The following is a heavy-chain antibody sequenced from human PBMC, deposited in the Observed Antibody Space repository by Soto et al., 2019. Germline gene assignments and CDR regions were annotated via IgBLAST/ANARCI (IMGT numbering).Heavy chain of an antibody. D-gene: IGHD3-10*01. CDR1: GFSLSTRGMG. J-gene: IGHJ4*02. V-gene: IGHV2-5*02. Sequence: QISLKESGPALVKPTQTLTLTCTFSGFSLSTRGMGVVWIRQPPGKALECLALIYWDDDARYNPSLKNKLTITQDTSRIQVVRTMTNLDPVDTATYYGAHNDSYGSGSQTFYFAYWGQGTLVTVSS. CDR3: AHNDSYGSGSQTFYFAY. CDR2: IYWDDDA.